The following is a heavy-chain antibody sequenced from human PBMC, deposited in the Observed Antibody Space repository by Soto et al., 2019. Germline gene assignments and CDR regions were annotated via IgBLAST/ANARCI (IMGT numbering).Heavy chain of an antibody. CDR1: GFTFRSYG. CDR3: ARDLSYCSRSD. D-gene: IGHD3-10*01. J-gene: IGHJ4*02. Sequence: QVLLVESGGGVVQPGRSLRLSCAASGFTFRSYGIHWVRQAPGKGLEWVAAIEYDGSKYYYADSVKGRFTISSEDSKNTAFLQMNSLTAEDTAVYYCARDLSYCSRSDWGQGTLVTVSS. CDR2: IEYDGSKY. V-gene: IGHV3-33*05.